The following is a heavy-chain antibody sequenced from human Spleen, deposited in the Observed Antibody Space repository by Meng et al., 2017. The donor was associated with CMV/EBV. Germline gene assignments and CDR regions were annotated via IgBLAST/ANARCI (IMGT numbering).Heavy chain of an antibody. CDR1: GDSVSSGTDY. V-gene: IGHV4-61*01. Sequence: SETLSLTCTVSGDSVSSGTDYWSWIRQPPEKGLEYIGYIDYSGTTSYNPSLKSRVTISLDKSKNQFSLKLTSVTAADSAVYYCARLDIAAPHYYYGWGSLFDYWGQGTLVTVSS. D-gene: IGHD3-10*01. CDR2: IDYSGTT. CDR3: ARLDIAAPHYYYGWGSLFDY. J-gene: IGHJ4*02.